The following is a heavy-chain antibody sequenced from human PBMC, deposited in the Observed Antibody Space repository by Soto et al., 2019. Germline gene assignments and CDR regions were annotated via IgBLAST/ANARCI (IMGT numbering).Heavy chain of an antibody. CDR2: ISGSGGST. D-gene: IGHD6-19*01. J-gene: IGHJ4*02. V-gene: IGHV3-23*01. CDR3: AKVGPRLWAVAPKVRYSAY. CDR1: EFTFGFYA. Sequence: CECQTLWSEASEFTFGFYASVRVRQTQGKGLGWVSAISGSGGSTYYADSVKGRFTISRDNSKNTLYLQMNSLRAEDTAVYYCAKVGPRLWAVAPKVRYSAYWGQETPV.